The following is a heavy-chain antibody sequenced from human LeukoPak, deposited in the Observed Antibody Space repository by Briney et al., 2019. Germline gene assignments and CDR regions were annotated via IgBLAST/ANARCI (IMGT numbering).Heavy chain of an antibody. CDR2: IYYSGSN. CDR3: ERDLVVRGVRWFDP. V-gene: IGHV4-59*01. J-gene: IGHJ5*02. Sequence: SETLSLTCTLSGGSISSYYGSWTRHPPGKGLEWLGYIYYSGSNNYSPSLKSRITMSVDTSKNQFSLKLSSVTAADTAVYYCERDLVVRGVRWFDPWGQGTLVTVSS. CDR1: GGSISSYY. D-gene: IGHD3-10*01.